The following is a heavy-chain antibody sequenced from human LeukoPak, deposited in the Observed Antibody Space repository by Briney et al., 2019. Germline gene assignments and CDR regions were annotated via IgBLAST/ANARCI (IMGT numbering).Heavy chain of an antibody. D-gene: IGHD1-1*01. J-gene: IGHJ4*02. CDR1: GFTFSSHA. Sequence: PGGSLRLSCAASGFTFSSHAMSWVRQAPGKGLEYVSGISSNGGSSFYADSVKGRFTISRDNSKNTLYLQMSSLRAEDTAVYYCVKITSVTGGDCWGQGTRLTVSS. CDR2: ISSNGGSS. CDR3: VKITSVTGGDC. V-gene: IGHV3-64D*09.